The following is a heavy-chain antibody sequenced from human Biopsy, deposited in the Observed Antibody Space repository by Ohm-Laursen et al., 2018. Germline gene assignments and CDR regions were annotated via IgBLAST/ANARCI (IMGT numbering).Heavy chain of an antibody. Sequence: SLRLSCTASGFTFSTYWMTWVRQAPGKGLEWVAAIWYDGSNKNYADSVKGRFTISRDNSKNTLYLQMNSLGGEDTAVYYCAKCMTGGSNYYFHHCGQGTLVTVSS. D-gene: IGHD2-8*01. CDR1: GFTFSTYW. CDR2: IWYDGSNK. J-gene: IGHJ4*02. V-gene: IGHV3-33*06. CDR3: AKCMTGGSNYYFHH.